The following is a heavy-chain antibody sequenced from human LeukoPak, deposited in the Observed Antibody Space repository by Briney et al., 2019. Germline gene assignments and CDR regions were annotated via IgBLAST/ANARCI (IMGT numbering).Heavy chain of an antibody. CDR1: GYSISSGYY. CDR2: IYHSGST. Sequence: SETLSLTCTVSGYSISSGYYWGWIRQPPGKGLEWIGSIYHSGSTYYNPSLKSRVTISGDTSKNQFSLKLSSVTAADTAVYYCARDSIVLMVYPGHQGYFDYWGQGTLVTVSS. CDR3: ARDSIVLMVYPGHQGYFDY. D-gene: IGHD2-8*01. J-gene: IGHJ4*02. V-gene: IGHV4-38-2*02.